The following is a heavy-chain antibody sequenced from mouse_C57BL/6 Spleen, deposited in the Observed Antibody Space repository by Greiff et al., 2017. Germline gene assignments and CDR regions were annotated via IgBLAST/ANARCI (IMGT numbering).Heavy chain of an antibody. CDR1: GYTFTSYD. D-gene: IGHD2-4*01. Sequence: VQLQQSGPELVKPGASVKLSCKASGYTFTSYDINWVKQRPGQGLELIGWISPRDGSTKYNEKFKGKATLTVDTSSSTAYMERHSLTSEDSSVYFCARSGDYDDGRYFDVWGTGTTVTVSS. CDR2: ISPRDGST. CDR3: ARSGDYDDGRYFDV. V-gene: IGHV1-85*01. J-gene: IGHJ1*03.